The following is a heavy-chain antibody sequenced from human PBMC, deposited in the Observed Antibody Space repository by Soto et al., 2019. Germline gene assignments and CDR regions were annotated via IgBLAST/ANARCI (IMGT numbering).Heavy chain of an antibody. Sequence: QVQLQESGPGLVKPSETLSLTCTVYGGSISSYYWSWIRQPPRKGPEWIGYIYSSGSTNYNPSLKRLVAIAVDTSKNEFALRLNSMTAADTAVYYCARHNYGSGSTYFDYWGQGTLVTVSS. J-gene: IGHJ4*02. CDR3: ARHNYGSGSTYFDY. CDR2: IYSSGST. V-gene: IGHV4-59*08. D-gene: IGHD3-10*01. CDR1: GGSISSYY.